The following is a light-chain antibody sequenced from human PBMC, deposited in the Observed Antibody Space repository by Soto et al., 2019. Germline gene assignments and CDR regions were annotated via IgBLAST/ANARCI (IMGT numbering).Light chain of an antibody. CDR1: QSVSSY. J-gene: IGKJ4*01. CDR3: QQRSNWPS. CDR2: DAS. Sequence: EIVLTQSPATLSLSPGERATLSCRASQSVSSYLAWYQQKPGQAPRLLIYDASSRATGIPARFSGSGAGTGLTPNISRLEAEDFACYYCQQRSNWPSFGGGTKVEIK. V-gene: IGKV3-11*01.